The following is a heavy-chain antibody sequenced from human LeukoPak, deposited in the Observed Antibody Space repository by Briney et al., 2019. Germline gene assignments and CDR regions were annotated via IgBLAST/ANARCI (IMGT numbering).Heavy chain of an antibody. CDR2: ITNVSTYI. CDR3: ARDPGSYCGGGCYSGGAFDI. J-gene: IGHJ3*02. D-gene: IGHD2-21*02. CDR1: GFTFTTYS. V-gene: IGHV3-21*01. Sequence: PGGSLRLSCAASGFTFTTYSMNWVRQAPGKGLEWVSAITNVSTYIYYADSVRGRFTISRDNAKNSLYLQMNSLRAEDTVVYYCARDPGSYCGGGCYSGGAFDIWGQGTMVTVSS.